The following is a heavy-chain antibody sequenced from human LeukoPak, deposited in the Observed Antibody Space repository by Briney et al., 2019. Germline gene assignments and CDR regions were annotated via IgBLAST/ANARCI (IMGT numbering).Heavy chain of an antibody. D-gene: IGHD3-9*01. CDR2: INPNSGGT. CDR3: ARAYDILTGTKNWFDP. V-gene: IGHV1-2*02. J-gene: IGHJ5*02. CDR1: GYTFTGYY. Sequence: ASVKVSCKASGYTFTGYYMHWVRQAPGQGLEWMGWINPNSGGTNYAQKFQGRVTMTRDTSISTAYMELSRLRSDDTAVYYCARAYDILTGTKNWFDPWGQGTLVTVSS.